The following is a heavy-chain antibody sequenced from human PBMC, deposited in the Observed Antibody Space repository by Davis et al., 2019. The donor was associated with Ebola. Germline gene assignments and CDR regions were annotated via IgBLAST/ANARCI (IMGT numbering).Heavy chain of an antibody. J-gene: IGHJ4*02. D-gene: IGHD3-16*01. CDR1: GFTFSSNS. V-gene: IGHV4-34*01. CDR3: ASFTFGRGGY. Sequence: ESLKISCAASGFTFSSNSMNWVRQAPGKGLEWIGEINHTGSTSYNPSLKSRVTISVDTSKNQFSLKLTSVTAADTAVYYCASFTFGRGGYWGQGTLVTVSS. CDR2: INHTGST.